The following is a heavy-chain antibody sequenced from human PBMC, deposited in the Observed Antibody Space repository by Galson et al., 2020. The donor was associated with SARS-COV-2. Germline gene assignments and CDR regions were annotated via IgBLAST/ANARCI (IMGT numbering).Heavy chain of an antibody. CDR2: INPNSGGT. D-gene: IGHD4-17*01. CDR3: ARGSWGDYGDCDY. CDR1: GYTFTGYY. V-gene: IGHV1-2*02. Sequence: ASVKVSCKASGYTFTGYYMHWVRQAPGQGLEWMGWINPNSGGTNYAQKFQGRVTMTRDTSISTAYMELSRLRSDDTAVYYCARGSWGDYGDCDYWGQGTLVTVSS. J-gene: IGHJ4*02.